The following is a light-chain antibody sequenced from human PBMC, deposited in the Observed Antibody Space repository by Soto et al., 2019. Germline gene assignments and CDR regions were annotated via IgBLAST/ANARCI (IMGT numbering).Light chain of an antibody. CDR2: DVN. Sequence: QSALTQPPSMSGSPGQSITISCKGSSADIGSHNRVSWYHQPPDTAPKLIIYDVNDRPSGVPDRFSGYKSADTASLSISGLQPEDEGVYYCSSSSSNSASVLFGGGTKLTVL. CDR3: SSSSSNSASVL. J-gene: IGLJ2*01. V-gene: IGLV2-18*02. CDR1: SADIGSHNR.